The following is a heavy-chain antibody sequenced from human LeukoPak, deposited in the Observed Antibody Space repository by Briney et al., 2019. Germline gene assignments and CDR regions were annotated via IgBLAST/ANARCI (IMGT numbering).Heavy chain of an antibody. Sequence: PGGSLRLSCAASGFTFSTNWMSWVRQAAGKGLEWVANINEDGNARAYVDSVKGRFTISRDNAKNSLYLQMSSLRAEDTAVYYCARDQDNSGPLFDYWGQGTLVTVSS. CDR2: INEDGNAR. V-gene: IGHV3-7*05. J-gene: IGHJ4*02. CDR1: GFTFSTNW. D-gene: IGHD3-22*01. CDR3: ARDQDNSGPLFDY.